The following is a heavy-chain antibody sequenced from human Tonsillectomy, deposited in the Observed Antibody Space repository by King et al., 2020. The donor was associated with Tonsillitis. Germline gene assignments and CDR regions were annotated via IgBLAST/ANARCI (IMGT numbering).Heavy chain of an antibody. V-gene: IGHV3-30*18. CDR1: GFTFSRNG. J-gene: IGHJ4*02. Sequence: VQLVESGGGVVQPGRSLRLSCAASGFTFSRNGMHWVRQAPGKGLEWVAVISYDGSNKYYADSVKGRFTISRDNSKDTLYLLMNSLRAEDTAVYYCAKDLYYYDSIGYLDYWGQGTLVNGSS. CDR3: AKDLYYYDSIGYLDY. CDR2: ISYDGSNK. D-gene: IGHD3-22*01.